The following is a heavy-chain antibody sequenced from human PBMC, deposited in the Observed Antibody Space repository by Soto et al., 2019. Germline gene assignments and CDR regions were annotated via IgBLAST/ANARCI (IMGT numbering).Heavy chain of an antibody. CDR3: ARDREYYHHRWYAFDI. Sequence: GASVKVSCKASGYTFTNYGISWVRQAPGQGLEWMAWISTYNGNTYYAQKLQGRFTMTTDTSTSTAYMELRSLRSDDTAVYYCARDREYYHHRWYAFDIWGQGTMVTVSS. J-gene: IGHJ3*02. V-gene: IGHV1-18*01. D-gene: IGHD2-2*01. CDR2: ISTYNGNT. CDR1: GYTFTNYG.